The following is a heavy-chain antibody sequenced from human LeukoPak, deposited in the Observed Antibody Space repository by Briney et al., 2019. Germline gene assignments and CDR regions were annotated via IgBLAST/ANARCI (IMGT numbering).Heavy chain of an antibody. D-gene: IGHD5-18*01. CDR3: ARGRSYSYVDY. CDR1: GGSISSSSYY. V-gene: IGHV4-39*01. J-gene: IGHJ4*02. Sequence: PSETLSLTCTVSGGSISSSSYYWGWVRQPPGKGLEWIGSIYYRGSTYYNPSLKGRVTISVDTSKNQFSLKLTSVTAADTAVYYCARGRSYSYVDYWGQGTLVTVSS. CDR2: IYYRGST.